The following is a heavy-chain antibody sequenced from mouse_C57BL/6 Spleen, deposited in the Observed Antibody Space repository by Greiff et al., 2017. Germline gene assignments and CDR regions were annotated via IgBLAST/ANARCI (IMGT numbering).Heavy chain of an antibody. D-gene: IGHD2-4*01. CDR1: GYTFTDYN. V-gene: IGHV1-18*01. J-gene: IGHJ1*03. CDR3: ARPFFYYDYDGWYFDV. CDR2: INPNNGGT. Sequence: EVQLQQSGPELVKPGASVKIPCKASGYTFTDYNMDWVKQSHGKSLEWIGDINPNNGGTIYNQKFKGKATLTVDKSSSTAYMELRSLTSEDTAVYYCARPFFYYDYDGWYFDVWGTGTTVTVSS.